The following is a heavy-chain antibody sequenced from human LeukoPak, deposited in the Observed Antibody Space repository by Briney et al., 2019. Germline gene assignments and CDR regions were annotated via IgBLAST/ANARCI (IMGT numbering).Heavy chain of an antibody. CDR3: TTYYYDSSGYYYDFDY. CDR1: GFTFSNAW. CDR2: IKSKTDGGTT. J-gene: IGHJ4*02. D-gene: IGHD3-22*01. V-gene: IGHV3-15*07. Sequence: GGSLRLSCAASGFTFSNAWMNWVRQAPGKGLEWVGRIKSKTDGGTTDYAAPVKGRFTISRDGSKNTLYLQMNSLKAEDTAVYYCTTYYYDSSGYYYDFDYWGQGTLVTVSS.